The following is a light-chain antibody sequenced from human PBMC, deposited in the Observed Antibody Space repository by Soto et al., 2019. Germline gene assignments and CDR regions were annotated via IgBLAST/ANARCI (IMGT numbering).Light chain of an antibody. J-gene: IGLJ2*01. CDR2: EVS. Sequence: QSALTQPASVSGSPGQAITIPCTGSSSDFGGYNYVSWYQQHPGKDPKLMIYEVSNRPSGVSNRFSGSKSGNTASLTISGLQAEDEADYYCSSYTRTTLVVFGGGTKLTVL. CDR1: SSDFGGYNY. V-gene: IGLV2-14*01. CDR3: SSYTRTTLVV.